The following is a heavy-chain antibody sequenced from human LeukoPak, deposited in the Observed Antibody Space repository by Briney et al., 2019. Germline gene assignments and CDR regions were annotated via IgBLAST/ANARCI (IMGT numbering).Heavy chain of an antibody. D-gene: IGHD6-13*01. Sequence: GGSLRLSCAASGFIFSSYWMHWVRQTPGKGLVWVSRINSDGSSTRYADSVRGRFTISRDNAKNTLYQQMNSLRAEDTAIYYCAKLKGSSWYGAGDYWGQGTLVTVSS. J-gene: IGHJ4*02. V-gene: IGHV3-74*01. CDR1: GFIFSSYW. CDR2: INSDGSST. CDR3: AKLKGSSWYGAGDY.